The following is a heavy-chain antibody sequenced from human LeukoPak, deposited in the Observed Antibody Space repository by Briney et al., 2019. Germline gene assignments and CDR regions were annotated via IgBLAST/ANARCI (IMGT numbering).Heavy chain of an antibody. Sequence: SETLSLTCTVSGGSITSSTHYWGWIRQPPGKGLEWIGTIYYTGSPTFYNPSLKSRLTISVDTSKSHFSLKLTSVTAADTAVYYCARDFASGYSSSWYIYGMDVWGQGTTVTVSS. CDR1: GGSITSSTHY. CDR2: IYYTGSPT. J-gene: IGHJ6*02. D-gene: IGHD6-13*01. V-gene: IGHV4-39*07. CDR3: ARDFASGYSSSWYIYGMDV.